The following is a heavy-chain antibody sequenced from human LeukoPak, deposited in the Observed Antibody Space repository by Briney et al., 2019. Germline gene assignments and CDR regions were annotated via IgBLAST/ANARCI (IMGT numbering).Heavy chain of an antibody. CDR1: EFSVGSNY. V-gene: IGHV3-66*01. J-gene: IGHJ4*02. CDR2: IYSGGST. CDR3: ARGPSDYHNT. Sequence: GGSLRLSCAASEFSVGSNYMTWVRQAPGKGLEWVSLIYSGGSTYYADSVKGRFTISRDNSKNTLYLQMNSLRAEDTAVYYCARGPSDYHNTGGQGTLVTVSS. D-gene: IGHD4-17*01.